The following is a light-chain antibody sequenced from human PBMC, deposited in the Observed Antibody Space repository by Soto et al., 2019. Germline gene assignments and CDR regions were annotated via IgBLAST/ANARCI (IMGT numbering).Light chain of an antibody. CDR2: WAS. J-gene: IGKJ4*01. CDR3: QQYYSTPLT. Sequence: DIVMTQSPDSLAVPLGERAIINCKSSQSVLYSSNNKNYLAWYQQKPGQPPKLLIYWASTRESGVPDRFSGSGSGTDFTLTISSLQAEDVALYYCQQYYSTPLTFGGGTKVEIK. V-gene: IGKV4-1*01. CDR1: QSVLYSSNNKNY.